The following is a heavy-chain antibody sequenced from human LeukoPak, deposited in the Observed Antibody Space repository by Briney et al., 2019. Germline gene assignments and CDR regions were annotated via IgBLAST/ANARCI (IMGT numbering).Heavy chain of an antibody. CDR1: GGSISSTSYY. CDR2: IYYSGST. J-gene: IGHJ3*01. CDR3: AKAGVRYFDSSGLYAFDF. D-gene: IGHD3-22*01. Sequence: SETLSLTCAVSGGSISSTSYYWAWIRQPPGKGLEWIVTIYYSGSTYHNPSLKSRVTLSVDTSRNQFSLRLSSVDAADTAVYYCAKAGVRYFDSSGLYAFDFWGQGTTVTVSS. V-gene: IGHV4-39*01.